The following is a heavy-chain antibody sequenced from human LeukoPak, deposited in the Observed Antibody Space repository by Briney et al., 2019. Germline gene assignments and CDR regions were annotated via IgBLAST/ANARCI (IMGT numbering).Heavy chain of an antibody. Sequence: PGGSLRLSCAASGFTFSSYGMHWVRQAPGKGLEWVAFIRYDGSNKYYADSVKGRFTISRDNSKNTLYLQMNSLRAEDTAVYYCAKGGSYIAAAVTWFDPWGQGTLVTVSS. J-gene: IGHJ5*02. D-gene: IGHD6-13*01. CDR3: AKGGSYIAAAVTWFDP. CDR2: IRYDGSNK. CDR1: GFTFSSYG. V-gene: IGHV3-30*02.